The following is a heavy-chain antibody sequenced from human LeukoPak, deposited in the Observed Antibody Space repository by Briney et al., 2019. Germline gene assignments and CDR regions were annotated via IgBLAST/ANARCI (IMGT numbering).Heavy chain of an antibody. V-gene: IGHV3-15*01. CDR3: TTEDGSGIYYGMDV. Sequence: PGGSLRLSCAASGFTFSNAWMSWVRQAPGKGLEWVGRIKSKTDGGTTDYAAPVKGRLTISRDDSKNTLYLQMNSLKTEDTAVYYCTTEDGSGIYYGMDVWGKGTTVTVSS. J-gene: IGHJ6*04. D-gene: IGHD3-10*01. CDR1: GFTFSNAW. CDR2: IKSKTDGGTT.